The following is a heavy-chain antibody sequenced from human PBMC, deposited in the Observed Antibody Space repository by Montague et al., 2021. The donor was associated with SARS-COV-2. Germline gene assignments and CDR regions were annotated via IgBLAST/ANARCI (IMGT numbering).Heavy chain of an antibody. V-gene: IGHV4-39*01. D-gene: IGHD5/OR15-5a*01. CDR1: GGTISTDNLYWY. Sequence: SETLSLTCLVSGGTISTDNLYWYWAWIRQPPGKGLEWIGNIFHNGDSYYNPSLNTRVTISIDTSRNHFSLSLTSVTAPDTAVYYCARHVSNLRAAVDYFDYWGQGTPVTVSS. CDR3: ARHVSNLRAAVDYFDY. J-gene: IGHJ4*02. CDR2: IFHNGDS.